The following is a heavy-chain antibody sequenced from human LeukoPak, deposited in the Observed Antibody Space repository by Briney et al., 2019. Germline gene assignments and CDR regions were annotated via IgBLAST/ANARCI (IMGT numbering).Heavy chain of an antibody. Sequence: GGSLRLSCAASGFTVSSNYMSWVRQAPGKGLEWVSVIYSGGSTYYADYVKGRFTISRDNSKNTLYLQMNSLSAEDTAVYYCAKDYSKTSYYASGTYYRPNWFDPWGQGTLVTVSS. D-gene: IGHD3-10*01. V-gene: IGHV3-66*01. CDR2: IYSGGST. CDR1: GFTVSSNY. J-gene: IGHJ5*02. CDR3: AKDYSKTSYYASGTYYRPNWFDP.